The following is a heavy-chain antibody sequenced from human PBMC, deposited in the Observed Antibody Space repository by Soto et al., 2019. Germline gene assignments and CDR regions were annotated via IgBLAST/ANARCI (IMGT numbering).Heavy chain of an antibody. Sequence: EVQLVESGGGLVQPGGSLRLSCAASGFTVSSYYMSWVRQAPGKGLEWVSVIYSGGSTYYADSVKARFTISRDNSKNTLYLQMNSLRAEDTAVYYCASPTMPIRGAFDIWGQGTMVTVSS. D-gene: IGHD3-10*01. J-gene: IGHJ3*02. CDR3: ASPTMPIRGAFDI. CDR2: IYSGGST. V-gene: IGHV3-66*01. CDR1: GFTVSSYY.